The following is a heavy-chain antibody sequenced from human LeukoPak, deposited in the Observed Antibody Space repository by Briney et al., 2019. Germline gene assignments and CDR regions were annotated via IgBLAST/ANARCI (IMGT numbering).Heavy chain of an antibody. CDR2: MNPNSGNT. J-gene: IGHJ5*02. V-gene: IGHV1-8*03. Sequence: GASVKVSCKASGYTFTSYDINWVRQATGQGLEWMGWMNPNSGNTDYAQKFQDRVTITRNTSIRTAYMELSSMRSEDKAVYYCARDGRGSSSWSKTNWFDPWGQGTLVTVSS. D-gene: IGHD6-13*01. CDR3: ARDGRGSSSWSKTNWFDP. CDR1: GYTFTSYD.